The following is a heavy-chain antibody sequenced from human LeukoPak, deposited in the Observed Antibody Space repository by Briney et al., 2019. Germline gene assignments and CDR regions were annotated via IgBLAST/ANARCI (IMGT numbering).Heavy chain of an antibody. Sequence: GGSPRLSCAASGFTFSTYWMTWVRQAPGKGLEWVANIKPSGTETYYGDPVKGRFTISRDNAKNLLYLQMSSLRAEDTAVYSCGRFGDEAGIDNWGQGTLVTVSS. J-gene: IGHJ4*02. CDR1: GFTFSTYW. CDR2: IKPSGTET. D-gene: IGHD3-10*01. CDR3: GRFGDEAGIDN. V-gene: IGHV3-7*01.